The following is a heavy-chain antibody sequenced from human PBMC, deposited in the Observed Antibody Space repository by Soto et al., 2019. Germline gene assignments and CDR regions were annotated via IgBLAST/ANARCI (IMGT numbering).Heavy chain of an antibody. Sequence: GGSLRLSCAASGFTFSSYSMNWVRQAPGKGLEWVSSISSSSSYIYYADSVKGRFTISRDNAKNSLYLQMNSLRAEDTAVYYCARDLGTATYPIEYFQHWGQGTLVTVSS. CDR2: ISSSSSYI. CDR1: GFTFSSYS. CDR3: ARDLGTATYPIEYFQH. D-gene: IGHD2-21*02. J-gene: IGHJ1*01. V-gene: IGHV3-21*01.